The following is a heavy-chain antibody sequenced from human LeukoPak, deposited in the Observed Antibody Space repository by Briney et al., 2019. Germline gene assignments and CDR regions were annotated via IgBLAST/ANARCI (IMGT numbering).Heavy chain of an antibody. J-gene: IGHJ4*02. CDR1: GYNFSSYG. CDR2: ISVYSGNT. V-gene: IGHV1-18*01. D-gene: IGHD2-8*01. CDR3: ARDANGVLGDY. Sequence: ASVKVSCKASGYNFSSYGISWVRQAPGQGLDWMGWISVYSGNTNYAQRFQDRVTMTTDTSTTTAYMELRSLRSDDTAMYYCARDANGVLGDYWGQGTLVTVSS.